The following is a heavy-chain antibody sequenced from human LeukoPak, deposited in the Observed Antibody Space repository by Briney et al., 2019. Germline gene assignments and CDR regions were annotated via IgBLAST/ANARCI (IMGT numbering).Heavy chain of an antibody. D-gene: IGHD3-3*01. V-gene: IGHV3-30*02. CDR3: AKVEYPYYDFWSGYGAFDI. CDR1: GFTFSSYG. Sequence: GGSLRLSCAASGFTFSSYGMHWVRQAPGKGLEWVAFIRYDGSNKYYADSVKGRFTISRDNSKNTLYLQMNSLRAEDTAVYYCAKVEYPYYDFWSGYGAFDIWGQGTMVTVSS. J-gene: IGHJ3*02. CDR2: IRYDGSNK.